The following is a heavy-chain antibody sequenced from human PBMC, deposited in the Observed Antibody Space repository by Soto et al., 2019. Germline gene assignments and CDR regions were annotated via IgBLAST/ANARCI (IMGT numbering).Heavy chain of an antibody. V-gene: IGHV1-2*02. CDR2: INPNSGGT. CDR1: GYTFTGYY. CDR3: ARAAVGYSYPNAFDI. D-gene: IGHD5-18*01. J-gene: IGHJ3*02. Sequence: WASVKVSCKASGYTFTGYYMHWVRQAPGQGLEWMGWINPNSGGTNYAQKFQGRVTMTRDTSISTAYMELSRLRSDDTAVYYCARAAVGYSYPNAFDIWGQGTMVTVSS.